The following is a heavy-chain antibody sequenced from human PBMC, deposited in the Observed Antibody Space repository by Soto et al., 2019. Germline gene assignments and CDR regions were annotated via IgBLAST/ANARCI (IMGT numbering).Heavy chain of an antibody. CDR2: ISGSGGST. J-gene: IGHJ4*02. D-gene: IGHD6-13*01. V-gene: IGHV3-23*01. Sequence: GGSLRLSCAASGFTFSSYAMSWVRQAPGKGLEWVSAISGSGGSTYYADSVKGRFTISRDNSKNTLYLQMNSLRAEDKAVYYCAKDKSSSPKLYFDYWGQGTLVTVSS. CDR3: AKDKSSSPKLYFDY. CDR1: GFTFSSYA.